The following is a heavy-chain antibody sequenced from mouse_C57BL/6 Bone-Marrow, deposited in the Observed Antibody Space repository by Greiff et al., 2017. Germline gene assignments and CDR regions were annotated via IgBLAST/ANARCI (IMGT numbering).Heavy chain of an antibody. V-gene: IGHV1-69*01. CDR3: ARMGRVAN. CDR2: IDPSDSYT. D-gene: IGHD4-1*01. J-gene: IGHJ3*01. Sequence: QVQLQQPGAELVMPGASVKLSCKASGYTFTSYWMHWVKQRPGQGLEWIGEIDPSDSYTNYNQKFKGKSTLTVDKSSSTAYLQLSSLTSADTAVYYCARMGRVANWGQGTLVTVSA. CDR1: GYTFTSYW.